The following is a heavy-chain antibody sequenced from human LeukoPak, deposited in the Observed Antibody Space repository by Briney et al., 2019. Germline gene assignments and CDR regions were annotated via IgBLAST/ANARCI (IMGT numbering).Heavy chain of an antibody. CDR1: GYSISSGYY. V-gene: IGHV4-38-2*01. CDR3: ARFSAMYAFDI. D-gene: IGHD2-2*01. J-gene: IGHJ3*02. Sequence: PSETLSLTCAVSGYSISSGYYWGWIRQPPGKGLEWIGSIYHSGSTYYNPSLKSRVTISVDTPKNQFSLKLSSVTAADTAVYYCARFSAMYAFDIWGQGTMVTVSS. CDR2: IYHSGST.